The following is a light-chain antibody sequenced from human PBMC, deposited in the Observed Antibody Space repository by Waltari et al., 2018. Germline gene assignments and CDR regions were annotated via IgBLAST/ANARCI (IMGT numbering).Light chain of an antibody. CDR3: SSYAGNRSVV. V-gene: IGLV2-23*02. J-gene: IGLJ2*01. CDR2: EVS. Sequence: QSALTQPASVSGSPGQSITVSCTGTSSDVGSYNLVSWYQQHPGKAPKLLIFEVSQLPSGISDCFSGSKAGNTASRTVCGLQAEDRADYYCSSYAGNRSVVFGGGTKLTVL. CDR1: SSDVGSYNL.